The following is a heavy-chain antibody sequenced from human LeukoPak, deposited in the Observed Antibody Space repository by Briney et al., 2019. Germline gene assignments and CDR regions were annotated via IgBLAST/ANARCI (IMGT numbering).Heavy chain of an antibody. Sequence: PSETLSLTCAVYGGSFSGYYWSWIRQPLGKGLEWIGEINHSGSTNYNPSLKSRVTISVDTSKNQFSLKLSSVTAADTAVYYCARVVLGGYSNPEIFDYWGQGTLVTVSS. CDR1: GGSFSGYY. V-gene: IGHV4-34*01. D-gene: IGHD4-11*01. CDR2: INHSGST. CDR3: ARVVLGGYSNPEIFDY. J-gene: IGHJ4*02.